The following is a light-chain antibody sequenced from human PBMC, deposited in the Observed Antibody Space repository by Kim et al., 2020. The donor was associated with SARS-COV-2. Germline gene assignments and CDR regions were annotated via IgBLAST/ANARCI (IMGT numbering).Light chain of an antibody. J-gene: IGKJ1*01. Sequence: ASVGDRVPIPSPTSHGISSYLAWYQQKPGQAPKLLIYAASTLPSGVPYRFSGSGSGTEFTLTISSLQPEDFATYYCQQHNSYPWTFGQGTKVDIK. V-gene: IGKV1-9*01. CDR3: QQHNSYPWT. CDR2: AAS. CDR1: HGISSY.